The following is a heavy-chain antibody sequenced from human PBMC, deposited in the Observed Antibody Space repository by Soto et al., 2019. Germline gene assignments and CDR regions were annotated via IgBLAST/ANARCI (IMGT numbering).Heavy chain of an antibody. CDR1: GGAVRTGGYY. V-gene: IGHV4-31*03. CDR2: MFYTGST. D-gene: IGHD3-3*01. Sequence: QVQLQESGPGLVKASQTLSLSCTVSGGAVRTGGYYWSWIRQHPGKGLEWIGYMFYTGSTYYSRYLKTRVTMSVDTSKNQFHLKMNSVTAADTAVYFCSSVPFVEGGYWFDPWGQGTLVTVAS. CDR3: SSVPFVEGGYWFDP. J-gene: IGHJ5*02.